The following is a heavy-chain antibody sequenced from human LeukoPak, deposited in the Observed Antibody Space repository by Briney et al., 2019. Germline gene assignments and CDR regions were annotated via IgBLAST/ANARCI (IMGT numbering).Heavy chain of an antibody. CDR3: ARQSYTVTHYYGMDV. Sequence: SETLSLTCAVYGGSVYGGSLSGYYWSWIRQPPGKGLEWIGEINHSGSTNYNPSLKSRVTISADTSKNQFSLELSSVTAADTAVYYCARQSYTVTHYYGMDVCGSGTTVTVSS. D-gene: IGHD4-17*01. CDR2: INHSGST. J-gene: IGHJ6*04. V-gene: IGHV4-34*01. CDR1: GGSLSGYY.